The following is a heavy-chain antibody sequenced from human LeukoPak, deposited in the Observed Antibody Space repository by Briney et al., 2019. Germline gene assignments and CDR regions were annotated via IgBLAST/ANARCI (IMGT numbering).Heavy chain of an antibody. CDR2: IWYDGSNK. CDR3: AKDTTQLLLVHYFDY. V-gene: IGHV3-33*06. CDR1: GFTFSSYG. D-gene: IGHD2-2*01. J-gene: IGHJ4*02. Sequence: PGRSLRLSCAASGFTFSSYGMHWVRQAPGKGVEGVAVIWYDGSNKYYADSVKGRFTISRDNSKNTLYLQMNSLRAEDTAVYYCAKDTTQLLLVHYFDYWGQGTLVTVSS.